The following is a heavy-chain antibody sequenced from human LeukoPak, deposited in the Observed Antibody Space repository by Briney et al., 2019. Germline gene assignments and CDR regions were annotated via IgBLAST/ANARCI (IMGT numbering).Heavy chain of an antibody. CDR3: AKTRPLDSSSWSHRDY. CDR2: ISGSGDST. Sequence: GGSLRLSCAASGFTFSSYAMSWVRQAPGKGLEWVSAISGSGDSTYYGDSVKGRFTISRDNSKNTLYLQMNSLRAEDTAVYYCAKTRPLDSSSWSHRDYWGQGTLATVSS. CDR1: GFTFSSYA. D-gene: IGHD6-13*01. J-gene: IGHJ4*02. V-gene: IGHV3-23*01.